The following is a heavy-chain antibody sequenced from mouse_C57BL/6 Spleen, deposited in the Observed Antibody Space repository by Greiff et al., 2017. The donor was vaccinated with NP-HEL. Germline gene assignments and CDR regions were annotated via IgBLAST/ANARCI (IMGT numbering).Heavy chain of an antibody. Sequence: DVQLQESGPGLVKPSQTVFLTCTVTGISITTGNYRWSWIRQFPGNKLEWIGYIYYSGTITYNPSLTSRTTIPRDTPKNQFFLEMNSLTAEDTATYYCAREGDYYGGYFDVWGTGTTVTVSS. J-gene: IGHJ1*03. D-gene: IGHD1-2*01. CDR3: AREGDYYGGYFDV. V-gene: IGHV3-5*01. CDR1: GISITTGNYR. CDR2: IYYSGTI.